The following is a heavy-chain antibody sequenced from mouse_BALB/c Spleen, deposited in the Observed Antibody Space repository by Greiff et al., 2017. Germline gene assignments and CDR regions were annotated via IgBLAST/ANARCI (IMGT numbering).Heavy chain of an antibody. D-gene: IGHD2-4*01. Sequence: VQLQESGAELVRPGTSVKVSCKASGYAFTNYLIEWVKQRPGQGLEWIGVINPGSGGTNYNEKFKGKATLTADKSSSTAYMQLSSLTSDDSAVYFCARNGDYDVRGSWFAYWGQGTLVTVSA. CDR1: GYAFTNYL. V-gene: IGHV1-54*01. CDR2: INPGSGGT. J-gene: IGHJ3*01. CDR3: ARNGDYDVRGSWFAY.